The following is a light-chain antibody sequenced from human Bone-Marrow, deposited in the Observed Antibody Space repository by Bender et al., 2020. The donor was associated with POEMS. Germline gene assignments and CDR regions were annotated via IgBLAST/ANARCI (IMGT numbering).Light chain of an antibody. Sequence: QSALTQPASVSESPGQSITISCTGTSSDVGSYNFVSWYQQHPGKAPKLMIYDVSNRPSGVSNRFSGSKSGNTASLTISGLQAEDEADYYCSSYTSSSTPYYVFGTGTKITVL. CDR2: DVS. CDR1: SSDVGSYNF. V-gene: IGLV2-14*02. CDR3: SSYTSSSTPYYV. J-gene: IGLJ1*01.